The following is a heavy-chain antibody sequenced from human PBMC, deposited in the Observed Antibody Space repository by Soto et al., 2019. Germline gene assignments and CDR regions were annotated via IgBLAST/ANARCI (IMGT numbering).Heavy chain of an antibody. Sequence: EVQLVESGGGLVQPGRSLRLSCAASGFTFDDYAMHWVRQAPGKGLEWVSGISWNSGSIGYADSVKGRFTISRDNAKNSLYLKMNSLRAEDTALYYCAKDKREEGAFDIWGQGTMVTVSS. D-gene: IGHD1-26*01. CDR3: AKDKREEGAFDI. CDR2: ISWNSGSI. J-gene: IGHJ3*02. CDR1: GFTFDDYA. V-gene: IGHV3-9*01.